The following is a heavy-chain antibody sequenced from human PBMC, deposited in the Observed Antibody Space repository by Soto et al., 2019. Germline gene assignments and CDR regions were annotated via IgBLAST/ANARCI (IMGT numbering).Heavy chain of an antibody. CDR2: IIPILGIA. CDR1: GGTFSSYT. CDR3: ARDPGSISEGHFDC. D-gene: IGHD3-3*02. V-gene: IGHV1-69*04. J-gene: IGHJ4*02. Sequence: SVKVSCKASGGTFSSYTISWVRQAPGQGLEWMGRIIPILGIANYAQKFQGRVTITADKSTSTAYMELSSLRSEDTAVYYCARDPGSISEGHFDCWGQGTLVTVSS.